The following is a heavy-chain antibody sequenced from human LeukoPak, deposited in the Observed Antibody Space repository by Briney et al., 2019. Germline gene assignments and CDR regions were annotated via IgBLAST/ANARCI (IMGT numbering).Heavy chain of an antibody. CDR2: IYYSGST. Sequence: PSETLSLTCTVSGGSISSSSYYWGWIRQPPGKGLEWLGSIYYSGSTYYNPSLKSRVTISVDTSKNQFSLKLSSVTAADTAVYYCARSSPRFYYGSGIVDHWGQGTLVTVSS. V-gene: IGHV4-39*07. D-gene: IGHD3-10*01. J-gene: IGHJ4*02. CDR3: ARSSPRFYYGSGIVDH. CDR1: GGSISSSSYY.